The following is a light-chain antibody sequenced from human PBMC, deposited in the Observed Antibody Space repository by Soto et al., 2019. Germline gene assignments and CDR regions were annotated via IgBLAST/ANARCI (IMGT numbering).Light chain of an antibody. CDR2: EVS. Sequence: QSALTQPASVSGSPGQSITTSCTGTSSDVGGYNYVSWYQQHPGKAPKLMIYEVSNRPSGVSNRFSGSKSGNTASLTISGLQAEDEADYYCSSFRSGSTWVFGGGTKLTVL. CDR3: SSFRSGSTWV. CDR1: SSDVGGYNY. J-gene: IGLJ3*02. V-gene: IGLV2-14*01.